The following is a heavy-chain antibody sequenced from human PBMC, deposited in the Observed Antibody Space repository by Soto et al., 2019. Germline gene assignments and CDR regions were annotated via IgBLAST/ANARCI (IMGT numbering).Heavy chain of an antibody. CDR2: IIPIFGTA. CDR3: ARPLQLTGDFWYFDL. J-gene: IGHJ2*01. V-gene: IGHV1-69*12. Sequence: QVQLVQSGAEVKKPGSSVKVSCKASGGTFSSYAISWVRQAPGQGLEWMGGIIPIFGTANYAQKFQGRVTIXXDXSXXTAYMELSSLRSEDTAVYYCARPLQLTGDFWYFDLWGRGTLVTVSS. D-gene: IGHD7-27*01. CDR1: GGTFSSYA.